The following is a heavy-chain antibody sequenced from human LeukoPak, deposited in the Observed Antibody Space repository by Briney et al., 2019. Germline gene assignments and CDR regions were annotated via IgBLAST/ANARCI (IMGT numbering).Heavy chain of an antibody. J-gene: IGHJ2*01. V-gene: IGHV4-59*08. CDR2: IYYTGRA. CDR3: ARLHRSYDILTLRYFDI. Sequence: PSETLSLTCSVSTDSMISYYWSWIRQPPGKGLEWIGYIYYTGRANHNPSLKSRISISVDTSKKQFSLKFSSVTAAGPAVYVSARLHRSYDILTLRYFDIWGRGAPVTVSS. D-gene: IGHD3-9*01. CDR1: TDSMISYY.